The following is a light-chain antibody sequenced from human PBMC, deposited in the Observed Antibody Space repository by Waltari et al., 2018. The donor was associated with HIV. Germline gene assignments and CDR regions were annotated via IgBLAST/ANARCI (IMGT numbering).Light chain of an antibody. J-gene: IGLJ3*02. CDR3: SSYTNKYTWV. V-gene: IGLV2-14*01. CDR1: TSDIGEYNY. Sequence: QSALTQPASVSVSPGQSITISCTGTTSDIGEYNYVSWFQHHPAEAPKLIIFEVSNRPSGVSTRFSGSKSGNTASLTVSGLQPEDEADYYCSSYTNKYTWVFGGGTKLTVL. CDR2: EVS.